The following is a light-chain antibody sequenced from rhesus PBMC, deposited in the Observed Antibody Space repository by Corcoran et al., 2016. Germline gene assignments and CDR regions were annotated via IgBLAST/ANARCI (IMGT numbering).Light chain of an antibody. CDR2: AAS. J-gene: IGKJ3*01. CDR3: LQGYSTPFT. CDR1: QGLNKE. V-gene: IGKV1-94*01. Sequence: DIQMTQSPSSLSASVGDRVTVTCRASQGLNKELSWYQQKPGKAPTPLTFAASSFQTGVTPRFSGSGSGTDYTLTISSLQPEDVATYSCLQGYSTPFTFGPGTKLDIQ.